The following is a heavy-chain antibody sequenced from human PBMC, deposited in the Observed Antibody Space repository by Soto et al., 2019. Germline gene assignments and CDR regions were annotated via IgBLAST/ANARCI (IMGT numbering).Heavy chain of an antibody. V-gene: IGHV4-4*07. J-gene: IGHJ3*01. Sequence: QVQLRESGPGLVKPSETLSLTCNVSGGPISGYYWNWVRQPAGKGLEWIGRIYSAGTTDLNPSLKSRVILSVDTSSNQFSLKLLSVTSADTAGYYCAANWRGAYEGLFDLWGQGTTVTVSS. D-gene: IGHD1-1*01. CDR1: GGPISGYY. CDR2: IYSAGTT. CDR3: AANWRGAYEGLFDL.